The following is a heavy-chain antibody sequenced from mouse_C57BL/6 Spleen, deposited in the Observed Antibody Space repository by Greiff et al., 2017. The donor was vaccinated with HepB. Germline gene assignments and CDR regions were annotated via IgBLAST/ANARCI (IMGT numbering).Heavy chain of an antibody. V-gene: IGHV5-15*01. CDR1: GFTFSDYG. J-gene: IGHJ4*01. CDR2: ISNLAYSI. CDR3: ARRGEDAMDY. Sequence: EVQGVESGGGLVQPGGSLKLSCAASGFTFSDYGMAWVRQAPRKGPEWVAFISNLAYSIYYADTVTGRVTISRENAKNTLYLEMSSLRSEDTAMYYCARRGEDAMDYWGQGTSVTVSS.